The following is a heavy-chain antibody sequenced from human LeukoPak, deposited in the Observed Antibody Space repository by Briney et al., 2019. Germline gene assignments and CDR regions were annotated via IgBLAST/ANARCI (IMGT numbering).Heavy chain of an antibody. V-gene: IGHV4-38-2*02. CDR3: ASSEYGGPDY. J-gene: IGHJ4*02. Sequence: PSETLSLTCTVSGYSISSGYYWGWIRQPPGKGLEWIGSIYHSGSTYYNPSLKSRVTISVDRSKNQFSLKLSSVTAADTAVYYCASSEYGGPDYWGQGTLVTVSS. CDR2: IYHSGST. CDR1: GYSISSGYY. D-gene: IGHD4-23*01.